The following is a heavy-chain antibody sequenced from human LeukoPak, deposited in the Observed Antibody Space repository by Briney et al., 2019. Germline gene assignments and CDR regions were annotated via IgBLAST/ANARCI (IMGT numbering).Heavy chain of an antibody. CDR1: GFPFSSYW. D-gene: IGHD2-2*01. J-gene: IGHJ4*02. CDR3: ARDLTDIVVVPAAIHFDY. Sequence: PGGSLRLSCAASGFPFSSYWMSWVRQAPGKGLEWVSNIKQDGSEKYYVASVKGRFTISRDNAKNSLYLQMNSLRAEDTAVYYCARDLTDIVVVPAAIHFDYWGQGTLVTVSS. CDR2: IKQDGSEK. V-gene: IGHV3-7*01.